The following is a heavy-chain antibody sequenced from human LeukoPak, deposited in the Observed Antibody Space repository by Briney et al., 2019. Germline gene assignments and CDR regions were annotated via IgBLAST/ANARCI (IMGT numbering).Heavy chain of an antibody. J-gene: IGHJ4*02. CDR2: VDPEDGET. CDR3: ATDLVQGTSRRFDY. D-gene: IGHD3-10*01. CDR1: GYTFTDYY. Sequence: ASVKISCKVSGYTFTDYYMHWVQQAPGKGLEWMGLVDPEDGETIYAEKFQGRVTITADTSTDTAYMELSSLRSEDTAMYYCATDLVQGTSRRFDYWGQGTLVTVSS. V-gene: IGHV1-69-2*01.